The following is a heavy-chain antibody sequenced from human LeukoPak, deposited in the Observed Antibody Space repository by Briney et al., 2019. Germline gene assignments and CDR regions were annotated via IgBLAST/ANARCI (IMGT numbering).Heavy chain of an antibody. D-gene: IGHD5-12*01. Sequence: GASVKVSCKASGFTFRDYYVQWVRQVPGQGLELVGWMYFNSGATRYAPKFQGRVTLTGDTSINTVYMELVSLGCDDTAMYYCAREGSSASGQDWYAFDIWGQETMVTVSS. J-gene: IGHJ3*02. CDR3: AREGSSASGQDWYAFDI. V-gene: IGHV1-2*02. CDR2: MYFNSGAT. CDR1: GFTFRDYY.